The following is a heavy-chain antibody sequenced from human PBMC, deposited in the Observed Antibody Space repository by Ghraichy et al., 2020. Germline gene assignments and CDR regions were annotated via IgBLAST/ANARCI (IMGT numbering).Heavy chain of an antibody. CDR1: GGSISSSGYY. CDR3: ARRRGSYYGY. D-gene: IGHD1-26*01. CDR2: IYYRGST. Sequence: GGSISSSGYYWGWIRQHPGKGLEWIGTIYYRGSTHYNPSLKSRVNMSVDTSSNHFSLKLNSVTAADTAVYYCARRRGSYYGYWGQGILLTVSS. J-gene: IGHJ4*02. V-gene: IGHV4-39*02.